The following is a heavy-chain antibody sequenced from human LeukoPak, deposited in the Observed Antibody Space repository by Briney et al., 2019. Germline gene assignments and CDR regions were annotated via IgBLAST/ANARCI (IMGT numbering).Heavy chain of an antibody. D-gene: IGHD3-3*01. J-gene: IGHJ3*02. V-gene: IGHV3-48*01. CDR3: ARAALGSGYYKGLEAFDI. CDR2: ISSSSSTI. Sequence: PGGSLRLSCAASGFTFSSYSMNWVRQAPGKGLEWVSYISSSSSTIYYADSVKGRFTISRDNAKNSLYLQMNSLRAEDTAVYYCARAALGSGYYKGLEAFDIWGQGTMVTVSS. CDR1: GFTFSSYS.